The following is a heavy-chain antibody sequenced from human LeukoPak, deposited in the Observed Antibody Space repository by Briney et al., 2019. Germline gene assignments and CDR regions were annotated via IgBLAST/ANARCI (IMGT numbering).Heavy chain of an antibody. CDR2: IYSSGST. D-gene: IGHD3-3*01. V-gene: IGHV4-4*07. J-gene: IGHJ4*02. CDR3: ARDLGFWSGPDY. CDR1: GGSISSHY. Sequence: SETLSLTCTVSGGSISSHYWSWIRQPAGKGLQWIGRIYSSGSTNYNPSLKSRVTMSVDTSKNQFSLRLSSVTAADTAVYYCARDLGFWSGPDYWGQGTLVTVSS.